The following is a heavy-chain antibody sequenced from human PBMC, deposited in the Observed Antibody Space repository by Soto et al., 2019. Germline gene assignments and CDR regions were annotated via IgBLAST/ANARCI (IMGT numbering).Heavy chain of an antibody. CDR1: GYTCTSYR. CDR3: ARDLSAGVTGH. CDR2: ISGDHGNT. V-gene: IGHV1-18*01. J-gene: IGHJ4*02. D-gene: IGHD3-10*01. Sequence: QVQLVQSGAEVKKPGASVKVSCKTSGYTCTSYRITWVRQAPGQGLEWMGWISGDHGNTNYAQKFQGRVTMTTDTSTRSADMELRSLSSDDTAVYYCARDLSAGVTGHWGKGTLVAVCS.